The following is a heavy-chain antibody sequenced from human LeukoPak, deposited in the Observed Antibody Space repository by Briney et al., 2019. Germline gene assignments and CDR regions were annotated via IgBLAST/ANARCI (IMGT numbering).Heavy chain of an antibody. Sequence: PGGSLRLSCAASGFTFSSYGMHWVRQAPGKGLEWVAFIRYDGSNTYYADSVKGRYTISRDNSKNTLYLQMNSLRAEDTAVYYCAKASGSYLFGNYFDYWGQGTLVTVSS. CDR2: IRYDGSNT. J-gene: IGHJ4*02. D-gene: IGHD1-26*01. CDR3: AKASGSYLFGNYFDY. V-gene: IGHV3-30*02. CDR1: GFTFSSYG.